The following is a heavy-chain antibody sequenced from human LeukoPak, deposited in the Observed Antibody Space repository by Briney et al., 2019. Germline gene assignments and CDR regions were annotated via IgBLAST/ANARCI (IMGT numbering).Heavy chain of an antibody. V-gene: IGHV3-23*01. CDR3: ARPIVPDTAIPRGLGY. CDR2: ISSTGGTA. CDR1: GFTFSSFG. D-gene: IGHD2-2*02. J-gene: IGHJ4*02. Sequence: HPGGSLRLSCAASGFTFSSFGMSWVRQAPGKGLEWVSAISSTGGTAYYADSVKGRFTISRDNSKSTLYLLMNSLRAEDTAVYYCARPIVPDTAIPRGLGYWGQGTLVTVSS.